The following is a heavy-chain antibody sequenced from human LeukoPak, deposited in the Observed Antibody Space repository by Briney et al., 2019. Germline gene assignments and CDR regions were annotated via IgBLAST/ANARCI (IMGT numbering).Heavy chain of an antibody. CDR2: IYYSGST. CDR3: ARPYYYDSSGYSRGYYFDY. CDR1: GGSISSSSYY. Sequence: SETLSLTCTVSGGSISSSSYYWGWIRQPPGKGLEWIGSIYYSGSTYYNPSLKSRVTISVDTSKNQFSLKLSSVTAADTAVYYCARPYYYDSSGYSRGYYFDYWGQGTLVTVSS. D-gene: IGHD3-22*01. J-gene: IGHJ4*02. V-gene: IGHV4-39*07.